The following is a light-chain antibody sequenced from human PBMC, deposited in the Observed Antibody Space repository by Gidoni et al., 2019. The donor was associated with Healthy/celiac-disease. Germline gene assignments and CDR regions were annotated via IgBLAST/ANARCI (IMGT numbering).Light chain of an antibody. V-gene: IGKV3-15*01. Sequence: EIVMTPSPATLSVSPGERATLSCRASQSVSSNLAWYQQKPGQAPRPRIYGASTRATGIPARFSGSGSGTEFTLTISSLQSEDFAVYYCQQYNNWPPEVTFGPGTKVDIK. CDR3: QQYNNWPPEVT. J-gene: IGKJ3*01. CDR2: GAS. CDR1: QSVSSN.